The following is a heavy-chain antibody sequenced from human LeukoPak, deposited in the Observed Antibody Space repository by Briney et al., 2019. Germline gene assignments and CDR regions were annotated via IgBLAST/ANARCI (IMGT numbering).Heavy chain of an antibody. V-gene: IGHV3-21*01. CDR2: ISSGSRYI. CDR1: GVTFSTYS. D-gene: IGHD6-6*01. Sequence: PGGSLRLSCAASGVTFSTYSMNWVRQAPGKGLEWVSYISSGSRYIYYADSLKGRFTISRDDAENSLYLQMNNLGAEDTAVYYCARARPIDYWGQGALVTVSS. CDR3: ARARPIDY. J-gene: IGHJ4*02.